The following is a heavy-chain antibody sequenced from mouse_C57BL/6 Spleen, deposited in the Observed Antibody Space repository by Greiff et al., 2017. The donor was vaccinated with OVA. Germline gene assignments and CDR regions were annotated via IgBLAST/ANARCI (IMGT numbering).Heavy chain of an antibody. CDR1: GYTFTEYT. CDR3: ARHEGEAALYYGSSYAWFAY. V-gene: IGHV1-62-2*01. CDR2: FYPGSGSI. Sequence: VQLQQSGAELVKPGASVKLSCKASGYTFTEYTIHWVKQRSGQGLEWIGWFYPGSGSIKYNEKFKDKATLTADKSSSTVYMELSRLTSEDSAVYFCARHEGEAALYYGSSYAWFAYWGQGTLVTVSA. D-gene: IGHD1-1*01. J-gene: IGHJ3*01.